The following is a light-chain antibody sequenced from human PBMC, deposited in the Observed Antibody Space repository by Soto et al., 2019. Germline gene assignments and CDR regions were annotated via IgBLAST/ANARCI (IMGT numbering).Light chain of an antibody. CDR3: QHGGTSRT. J-gene: IGKJ1*01. Sequence: EIVMTQSPATLSVSAGERAILSCRASRCVSSDLSCYQQTPGQAPRLLIYVASSMSTGIPGRFSGSCSGTDFTLTSSIQAPEVVAEYYCQHGGTSRTFGQGTKVDIK. CDR1: RCVSSD. V-gene: IGKV3-20*01. CDR2: VAS.